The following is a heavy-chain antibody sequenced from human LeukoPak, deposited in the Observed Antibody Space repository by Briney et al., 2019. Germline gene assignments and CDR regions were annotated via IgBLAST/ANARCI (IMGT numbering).Heavy chain of an antibody. CDR1: GGSISSYH. J-gene: IGHJ4*02. Sequence: SETLSLTCNVSGGSISSYHWSWIRQPPGKGLEWIGYIYYSGSTDYNPSLKSRVIISVDTSKNQFSLKLSSVTAADTAVYYCASFSGRYDEGYFDYWGQGTLVTVSS. CDR2: IYYSGST. V-gene: IGHV4-59*01. D-gene: IGHD1-26*01. CDR3: ASFSGRYDEGYFDY.